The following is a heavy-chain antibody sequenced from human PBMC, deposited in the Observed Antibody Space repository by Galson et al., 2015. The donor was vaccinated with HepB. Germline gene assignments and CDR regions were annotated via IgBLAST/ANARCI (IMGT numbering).Heavy chain of an antibody. CDR1: GFTFDTYT. D-gene: IGHD1-26*01. CDR2: ISSLGDIE. CDR3: ARDAMGRGSGKFSALDY. Sequence: SLRLSCATSGFTFDTYTMHWVRQAPGKGLEWLATISSLGDIEYYADSVKGRFTNSRDNAKNILYLQVNSLRTDDTALYYCARDAMGRGSGKFSALDYWGQGTLITVSS. V-gene: IGHV3-30-3*01. J-gene: IGHJ4*02.